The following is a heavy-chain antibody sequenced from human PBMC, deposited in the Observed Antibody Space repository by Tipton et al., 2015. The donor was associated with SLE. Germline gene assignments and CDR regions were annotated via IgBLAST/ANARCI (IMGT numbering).Heavy chain of an antibody. V-gene: IGHV4-59*08. D-gene: IGHD6-6*01. CDR3: AGSIAARLAYYYYYMDV. CDR2: IYYSGST. CDR1: GCSISSHY. Sequence: TLSLTCTVSGCSISSHYWSWIRQPPGKGLEWIGYIYYSGSTNYNPPLKSRVTISVDTSKNQFSLKLSSVTAADTAVYYCAGSIAARLAYYYYYMDVWGKGTTVTVSS. J-gene: IGHJ6*03.